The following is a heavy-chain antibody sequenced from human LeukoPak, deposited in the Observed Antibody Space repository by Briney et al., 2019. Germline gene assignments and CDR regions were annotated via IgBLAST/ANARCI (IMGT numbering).Heavy chain of an antibody. CDR3: AKGLERSYDTFDI. CDR1: GFTFSGYA. J-gene: IGHJ3*02. V-gene: IGHV3-23*01. D-gene: IGHD1-26*01. Sequence: GGSLRLSCAASGFTFSGYAMSWVRQAPGKGLEGVSAISGSGGSTYYADSVKGRFTISRDNSKNTLYLQMNSLRAEDTAVYYCAKGLERSYDTFDIWGQGTMVTVSS. CDR2: ISGSGGST.